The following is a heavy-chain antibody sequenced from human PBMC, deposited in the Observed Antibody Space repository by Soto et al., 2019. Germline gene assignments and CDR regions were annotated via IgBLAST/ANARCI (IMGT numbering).Heavy chain of an antibody. D-gene: IGHD2-15*01. V-gene: IGHV3-30*18. CDR2: ISYEGSNK. Sequence: QVQLVESGGGVVQPGRSLRLSCAASGFTFSSYGMHWVRQAPGKGLEWVALISYEGSNKYYANSVTGRFTISSDNSKTTLYLQMNSLRAEDTAGYYRKKDRAVVARLGRYGIDVWGQGTTVTVSS. J-gene: IGHJ6*02. CDR3: KKDRAVVARLGRYGIDV. CDR1: GFTFSSYG.